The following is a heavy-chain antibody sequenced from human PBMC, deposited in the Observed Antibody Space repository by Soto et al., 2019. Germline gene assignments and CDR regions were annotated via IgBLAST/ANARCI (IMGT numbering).Heavy chain of an antibody. CDR3: AKRTRDGYFDF. CDR1: RFTFSAYA. CDR2: ISGTGTIT. V-gene: IGHV3-23*01. Sequence: GGSLRLSCAASRFTFSAYAMSWVRQAPGKGLEWVSLISGTGTITYYADSVKGRFTISRDNSKNTLYLQISSLRAEDSAVYYCAKRTRDGYFDFWGQGTLVTVSS. J-gene: IGHJ4*02. D-gene: IGHD2-15*01.